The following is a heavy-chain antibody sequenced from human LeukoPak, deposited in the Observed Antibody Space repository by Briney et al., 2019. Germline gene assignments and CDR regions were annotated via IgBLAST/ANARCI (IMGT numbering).Heavy chain of an antibody. CDR1: GGSIISGDFY. V-gene: IGHV4-30-4*01. Sequence: RPSETLSPTCTVSGGSIISGDFYWIWIRQPPGKGLEWIGYIYYSGSTYYNPSLKSLITISVDTSKNQFSLKLSSVTAADTAVYYCARGDWSSSIDYWGQGTLVTVSS. J-gene: IGHJ4*02. CDR2: IYYSGST. CDR3: ARGDWSSSIDY. D-gene: IGHD6-6*01.